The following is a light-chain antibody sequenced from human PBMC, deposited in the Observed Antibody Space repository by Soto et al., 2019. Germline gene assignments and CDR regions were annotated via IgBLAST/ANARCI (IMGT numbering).Light chain of an antibody. CDR3: QHLNSYPRT. Sequence: DIQLTQSPSFRSASVGDRVTITCRASQGISSFLAWYQQKPGKAPKLLIYAASTLQSGVPSRFSGSGSGTEFTLTISSLQPEDFATYYCQHLNSYPRTFGPGTKVDIK. J-gene: IGKJ3*01. V-gene: IGKV1-9*01. CDR1: QGISSF. CDR2: AAS.